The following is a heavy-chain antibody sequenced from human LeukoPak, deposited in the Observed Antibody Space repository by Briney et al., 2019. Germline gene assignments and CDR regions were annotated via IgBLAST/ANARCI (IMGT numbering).Heavy chain of an antibody. J-gene: IGHJ6*04. Sequence: LSLTCTVSGGSIRSSSYYWGGVRQAPGKGLEWVSYISSSGSTIYYADSVKGRFTISRDNAKNSLYLQMNSLRTEDTAVYYCAELGITMIGGVWGKGTTVTISS. CDR3: AELGITMIGGV. CDR2: ISSSGSTI. V-gene: IGHV3-48*03. CDR1: GGSIRSSSYY. D-gene: IGHD3-10*02.